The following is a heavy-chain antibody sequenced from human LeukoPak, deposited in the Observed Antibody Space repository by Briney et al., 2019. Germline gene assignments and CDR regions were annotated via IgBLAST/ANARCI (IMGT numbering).Heavy chain of an antibody. V-gene: IGHV1-18*04. CDR3: ARAPGQTTVDDFDY. CDR1: GYTFTSYY. CDR2: ISTYNGDA. D-gene: IGHD4-23*01. Sequence: ASVKVSCKASGYTFTSYYMHWVRQAPGQGLEWLGWISTYNGDAHYAQNLQGRVTVTTDTSTSTAYMELRSLRSDDTAVYYCARAPGQTTVDDFDYWGQGTLVTVSS. J-gene: IGHJ4*02.